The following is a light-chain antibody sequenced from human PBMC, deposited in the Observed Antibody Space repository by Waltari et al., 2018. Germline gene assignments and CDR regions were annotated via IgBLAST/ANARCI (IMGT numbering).Light chain of an antibody. J-gene: IGKJ1*01. V-gene: IGKV1-5*03. Sequence: DIQMTQSPSTLSASVGDGVTITCRASQGMGDWLAWYQQNPGRAPKPLIYKASSLESGVPSRFSGSGSGTEFTLTITSLQPDDFATYYCQQSNTYPWGFGQGTKVDIK. CDR3: QQSNTYPWG. CDR2: KAS. CDR1: QGMGDW.